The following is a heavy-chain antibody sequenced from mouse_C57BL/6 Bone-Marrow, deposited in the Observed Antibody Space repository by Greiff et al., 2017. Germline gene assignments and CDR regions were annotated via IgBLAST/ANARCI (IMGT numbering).Heavy chain of an antibody. J-gene: IGHJ1*03. CDR1: GYTFTSYG. V-gene: IGHV1-81*01. CDR2: IYPRSGNT. Sequence: QVQLQQSGAELARPGASVKLSCKASGYTFTSYGISWVKQRTGQGLEWIGEIYPRSGNTYYNEKFKGKATLTADTSSSTAYMDLSSLTSEDSAVYFCAREFYYEGYFDVWGTGTTVTVSS. CDR3: AREFYYEGYFDV. D-gene: IGHD1-1*01.